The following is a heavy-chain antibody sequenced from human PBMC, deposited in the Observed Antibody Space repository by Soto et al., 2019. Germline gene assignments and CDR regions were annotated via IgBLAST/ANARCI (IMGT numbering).Heavy chain of an antibody. D-gene: IGHD2-15*01. CDR1: GYPFTMYF. CDR2: IDVGTGTT. CDR3: AREVYRSRGSPLDF. J-gene: IGHJ4*02. V-gene: IGHV1-46*01. Sequence: QVPLVQSGAEVKVPGASLRRSCKASGYPFTMYFITWLRHATGQGLEWLSYIDVGTGTTDFEPKVKVRVTVTTDASTTTVYMDVSNLKAEDTAIYYYAREVYRSRGSPLDFWGQGTLVTVSS.